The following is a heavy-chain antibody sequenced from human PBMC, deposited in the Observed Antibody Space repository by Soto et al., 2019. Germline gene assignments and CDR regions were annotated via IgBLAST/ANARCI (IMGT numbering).Heavy chain of an antibody. V-gene: IGHV3-66*01. CDR2: IQSGGPT. Sequence: PGGSLRLSCAASGFTVSSKYMSWVRQAPGKGLEWVSLIQSGGPTYYADSVKGRFTISRDTSENTVHLQMDSLRAEDTAVYYCARDDVLCDGGRCYGVPLDVWGKGTRSPSPQ. CDR1: GFTVSSKY. J-gene: IGHJ6*04. D-gene: IGHD2-15*01. CDR3: ARDDVLCDGGRCYGVPLDV.